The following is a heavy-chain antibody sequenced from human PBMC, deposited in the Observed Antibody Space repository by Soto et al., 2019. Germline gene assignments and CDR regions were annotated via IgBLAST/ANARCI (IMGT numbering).Heavy chain of an antibody. CDR3: ARGGYYDNVCGNLSDSGLDV. CDR1: GYTFIRYG. CDR2: ISPYNDYT. V-gene: IGHV1-18*01. J-gene: IGHJ6*02. D-gene: IGHD3-16*01. Sequence: QVQLVQSAAEVKKPGASVKVSCKASGYTFIRYGIAWVRQAPGQGLEWLGWISPYNDYTTYTQKLQGRVTMTTDTSSSTVYRELRSLGADDTAVDYCARGGYYDNVCGNLSDSGLDVWGQGTTVTVSS.